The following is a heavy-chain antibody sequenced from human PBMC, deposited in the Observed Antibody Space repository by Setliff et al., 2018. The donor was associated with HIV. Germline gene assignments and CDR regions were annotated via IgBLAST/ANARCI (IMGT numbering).Heavy chain of an antibody. D-gene: IGHD1-1*01. J-gene: IGHJ4*02. CDR1: GFNFGDYG. V-gene: IGHV3-7*03. Sequence: GGSLRLSCIASGFNFGDYGMTWVRQAPGKGLEWVANIKQDGSEKYYADSVKGRFTISRDNAKDSLYLQMNSLGAEDTAIYFCVRDGNVGWNDLDYWGQGTLVTVSS. CDR3: VRDGNVGWNDLDY. CDR2: IKQDGSEK.